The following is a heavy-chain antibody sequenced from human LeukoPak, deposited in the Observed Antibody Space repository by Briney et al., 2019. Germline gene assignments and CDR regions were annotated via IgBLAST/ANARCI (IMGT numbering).Heavy chain of an antibody. Sequence: SQTLSLTCAISGDSVSSNSAAWNWIRQSPSRGLGCLGRTYYRSKWYNDYAVSVKSRITINPDTSKNQFSLQLDSVTPEDTAVYYCCHSLSGRTGAFDIWGRGTVVTVSS. CDR2: TYYRSKWYN. V-gene: IGHV6-1*01. CDR3: CHSLSGRTGAFDI. CDR1: GDSVSSNSAA. J-gene: IGHJ3*02. D-gene: IGHD2-21*01.